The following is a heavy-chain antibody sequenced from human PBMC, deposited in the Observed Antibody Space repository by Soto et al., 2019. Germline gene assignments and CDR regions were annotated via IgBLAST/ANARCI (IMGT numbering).Heavy chain of an antibody. Sequence: AALSLTSTVSGASIGDYYWSGIRRSPGRGLDSVGYFDPGARTDYNPSLKSRVTISVYTSKNQFALELYSLTSPDTAVYHGARWSWITPEHEVWGQGALVTASP. D-gene: IGHD5-12*01. CDR1: GASIGDYY. CDR3: ARWSWITPEHEV. CDR2: FDPGART. V-gene: IGHV4-59*01. J-gene: IGHJ4*02.